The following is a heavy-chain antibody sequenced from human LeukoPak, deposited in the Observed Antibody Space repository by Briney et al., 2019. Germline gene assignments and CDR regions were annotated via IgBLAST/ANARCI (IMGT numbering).Heavy chain of an antibody. D-gene: IGHD3-3*01. Sequence: GGSLRLSCTASGFTFGDYAMSRFRQAPGKGLEWVGFIRSKAYGGTTEYAASVKGRFTISRDDSKSIAYLQVNSLKTEDTAVYYCTRGTPTIFGVVPTPYFDYWGQGTLVTVSS. J-gene: IGHJ4*02. CDR1: GFTFGDYA. CDR3: TRGTPTIFGVVPTPYFDY. V-gene: IGHV3-49*03. CDR2: IRSKAYGGTT.